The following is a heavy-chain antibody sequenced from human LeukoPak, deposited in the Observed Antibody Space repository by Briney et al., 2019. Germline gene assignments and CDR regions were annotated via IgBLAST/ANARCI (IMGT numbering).Heavy chain of an antibody. J-gene: IGHJ4*02. CDR1: GYTFTGYY. CDR2: INPNSGGT. CDR3: AREGLDGYNRYYFDY. Sequence: ASVKVSCKASGYTFTGYYMLWVRQAPGQGLEWMGRINPNSGGTNYAQKFQGRVTMTRDTSISTAYMELSRLRSDDTAVYYCAREGLDGYNRYYFDYWGQGTLVTVSS. V-gene: IGHV1-2*06. D-gene: IGHD5-24*01.